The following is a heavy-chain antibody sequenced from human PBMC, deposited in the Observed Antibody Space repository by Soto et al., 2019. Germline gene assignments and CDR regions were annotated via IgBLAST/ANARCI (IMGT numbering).Heavy chain of an antibody. CDR3: ARGLSSGRNNWFDP. D-gene: IGHD6-19*01. CDR1: GDRVSSNSAA. J-gene: IGHJ5*02. Sequence: SQTLSLTCAISGDRVSSNSAAWNWIRPSPSRGLEWLGRTYYRSKWHNDYAVSVKSRITINPDTSKNQFSLQLNSVTPEDTAVYYCARGLSSGRNNWFDPWGQGTLVTVSS. V-gene: IGHV6-1*01. CDR2: TYYRSKWHN.